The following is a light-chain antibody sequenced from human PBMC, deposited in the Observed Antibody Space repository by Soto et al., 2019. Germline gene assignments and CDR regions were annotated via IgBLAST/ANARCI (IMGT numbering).Light chain of an antibody. CDR3: QAWDSSTAV. CDR2: QDT. J-gene: IGLJ1*01. Sequence: SSELTQPPSVSVSPGQTASITCSGDKLGDKYACWYQQKPGQSPVLVIYQDTKRPSGIPERFSGSNSGNTATLTISGTHTMDEADYYCQAWDSSTAVFGTGTKLTVL. CDR1: KLGDKY. V-gene: IGLV3-1*01.